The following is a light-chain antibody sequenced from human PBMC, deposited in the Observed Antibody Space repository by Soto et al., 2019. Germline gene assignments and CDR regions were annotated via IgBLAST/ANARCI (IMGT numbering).Light chain of an antibody. Sequence: DMVMTQSTLSLPVTPGEPASISCRSSQSLLHSNGYNYLDWYLQKPGQSPQLLIYLGSNRASGVPDRFSGSGSGTDFTLKISRVEAEDVGVYYCMQPLQSWTFGQGTKVDIK. V-gene: IGKV2-28*01. J-gene: IGKJ1*01. CDR3: MQPLQSWT. CDR2: LGS. CDR1: QSLLHSNGYNY.